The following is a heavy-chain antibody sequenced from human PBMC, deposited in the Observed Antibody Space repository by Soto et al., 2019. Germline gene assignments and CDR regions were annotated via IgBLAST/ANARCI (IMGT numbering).Heavy chain of an antibody. CDR3: AVIGRDIVVVPAAMRKSPYYYYGMDV. D-gene: IGHD2-2*01. CDR2: IYPGDSDT. CDR1: GYSFTSYW. J-gene: IGHJ6*02. V-gene: IGHV5-51*01. Sequence: GESLKISCKGSGYSFTSYWIGWVRQMPGKGLEWMGIIYPGDSDTRYSPSFQGQVTISADKSISTAYLQWSSLKASDTAMYYCAVIGRDIVVVPAAMRKSPYYYYGMDVWGQGTTVTVSS.